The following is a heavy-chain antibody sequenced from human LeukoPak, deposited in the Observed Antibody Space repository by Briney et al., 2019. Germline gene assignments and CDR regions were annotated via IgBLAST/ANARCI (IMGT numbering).Heavy chain of an antibody. CDR1: GLTFSNYA. J-gene: IGHJ5*02. D-gene: IGHD3-3*01. V-gene: IGHV3-23*01. Sequence: GALRLSCAVSGLTFSNYAMSWVRQAPGKVLEWVSDIGGSGVNTYYADSVKGRFTISRDNSKNTLFLQMNSLRAEDTAVYYCAKGMSVSDPYNWFDPWGQGTLVTVSS. CDR3: AKGMSVSDPYNWFDP. CDR2: IGGSGVNT.